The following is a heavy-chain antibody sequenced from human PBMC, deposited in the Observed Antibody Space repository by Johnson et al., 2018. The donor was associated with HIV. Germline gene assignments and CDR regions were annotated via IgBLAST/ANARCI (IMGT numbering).Heavy chain of an antibody. J-gene: IGHJ3*02. D-gene: IGHD7-27*01. CDR2: ISYDGSNK. Sequence: QVQLVESGGGVVQPGRSLRLSCAASGFTFSNFGIHWVRQAPGKGLEWVAVISYDGSNKYYADSVKGRFTISRDNSKNTLYLQMDSLRAEDTAVYYCARDSPLGRGLDIWGRGTVVTVSS. CDR1: GFTFSNFG. CDR3: ARDSPLGRGLDI. V-gene: IGHV3-30*03.